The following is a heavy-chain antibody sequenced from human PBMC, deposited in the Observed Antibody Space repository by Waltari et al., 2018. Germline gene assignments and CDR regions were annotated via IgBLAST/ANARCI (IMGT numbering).Heavy chain of an antibody. CDR1: GFLFSSYN. J-gene: IGHJ4*02. CDR3: AREYYYDGSTYDQ. D-gene: IGHD3-22*01. CDR2: ITRDGFSI. V-gene: IGHV3-21*01. Sequence: VQLVESGGGLVKSGGSLRLSCEASGFLFSSYNMNWVRQAPVKGLEWVSSITRDGFSIYYADSVKGRFTVSRDNAKISLYVQMNNLGVEDTAVYYCAREYYYDGSTYDQWGQGTLVTVSS.